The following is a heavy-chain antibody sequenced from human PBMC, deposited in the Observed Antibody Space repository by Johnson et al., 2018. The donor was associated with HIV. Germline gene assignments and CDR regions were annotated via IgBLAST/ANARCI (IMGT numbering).Heavy chain of an antibody. V-gene: IGHV3-64*04. CDR1: GFTFSSYA. CDR3: ARGTQNWNYDGESYGFDI. Sequence: QVQLVESGGGVVQPGRSLRLSCAASGFTFSSYAMHWVRQAPGKGLEYVSAISSNGGSTYYADSVKGRFTISRVNAKNSLYLQMNSLRAADTAVYYFARGTQNWNYDGESYGFDIWGQGTVVAVSS. D-gene: IGHD1-7*01. J-gene: IGHJ3*02. CDR2: ISSNGGST.